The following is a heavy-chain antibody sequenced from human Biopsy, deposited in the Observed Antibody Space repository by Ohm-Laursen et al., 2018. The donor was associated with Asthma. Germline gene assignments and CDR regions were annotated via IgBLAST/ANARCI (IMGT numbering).Heavy chain of an antibody. CDR2: ITFDGSTQ. CDR1: GRHFGSYN. V-gene: IGHV3-30-3*01. Sequence: SLRLSCTASGRHFGSYNMHWARQAPGKGLEWVAVITFDGSTQHYGDSVKGRFTISRDNSKNMLFLQVNSLRAEDTAVYYCARGDSSNWSHYYFDYWGQGTLVTVSS. CDR3: ARGDSSNWSHYYFDY. J-gene: IGHJ4*02. D-gene: IGHD3-22*01.